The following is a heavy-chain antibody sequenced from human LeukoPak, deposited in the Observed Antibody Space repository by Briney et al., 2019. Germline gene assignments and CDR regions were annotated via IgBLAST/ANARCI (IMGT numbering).Heavy chain of an antibody. CDR3: AKGYYDYVWGSYYFDY. V-gene: IGHV3-23*01. J-gene: IGHJ4*02. CDR1: GFTFSSYA. CDR2: ISGSGGST. Sequence: GGSLRLSCAASGFTFSSYAMSWVRQAPGKGLEWVSAISGSGGSTYYADSVKGRFTISRDNSRDTLYLQMNSLRAEDTAVYYCAKGYYDYVWGSYYFDYWGQGTLATVSS. D-gene: IGHD3-16*01.